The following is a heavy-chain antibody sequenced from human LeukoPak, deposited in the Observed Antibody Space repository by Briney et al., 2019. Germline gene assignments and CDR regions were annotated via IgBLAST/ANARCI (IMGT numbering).Heavy chain of an antibody. J-gene: IGHJ4*02. CDR3: ARGRNTTSDYRATELGSGYSDY. CDR2: IYYSWTT. Sequence: SETLSLTCTVSGGSISNYYWNWIRQPPGKGLELIGYIYYSWTTNYNPSLKSRVSISVDTSKNQFSLNLSSVTAADTAVYYCARGRNTTSDYRATELGSGYSDYWGQGTLVTVSS. CDR1: GGSISNYY. D-gene: IGHD3-10*01. V-gene: IGHV4-59*01.